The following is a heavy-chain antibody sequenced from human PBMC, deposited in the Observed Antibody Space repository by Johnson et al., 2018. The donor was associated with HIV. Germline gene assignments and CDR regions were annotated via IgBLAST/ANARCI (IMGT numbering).Heavy chain of an antibody. V-gene: IGHV3-23*04. D-gene: IGHD3-10*01. CDR1: GFTFSSYP. J-gene: IGHJ3*02. CDR2: ISGTGGST. Sequence: EVQLVESGGGLVQPGGSLRLSCAASGFTFSSYPMSWVRQAPGKGLEWVSAISGTGGSTYYADSVKGRFTISRDNSKNTLYLQMNSLRAEDTAVYYCAKAMSPMVRGNIWGQGTMVTVSS. CDR3: AKAMSPMVRGNI.